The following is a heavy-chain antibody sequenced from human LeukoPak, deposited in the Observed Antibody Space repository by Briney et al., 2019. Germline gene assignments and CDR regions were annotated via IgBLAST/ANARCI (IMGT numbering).Heavy chain of an antibody. CDR2: INWNGGST. CDR3: ARGLEGSGSYYNGYFDY. V-gene: IGHV3-20*04. D-gene: IGHD3-10*01. J-gene: IGHJ4*02. CDR1: GFTFDDYG. Sequence: GGSLRLSCAASGFTFDDYGMSWVRQVPGKGLEWVSGINWNGGSTGYADSVKGRFTISRDNAKNSLYLQMSSLRAEDTALYYCARGLEGSGSYYNGYFDYWGQGTLVTVSS.